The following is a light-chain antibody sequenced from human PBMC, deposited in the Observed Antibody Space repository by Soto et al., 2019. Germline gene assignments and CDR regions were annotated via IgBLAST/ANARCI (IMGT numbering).Light chain of an antibody. Sequence: QSVLTQPRSVSGSPGQSVTISCTGTSSDVGGYNYVSWYQQYPGKAPKLMIYEVSKRPSRVPDRFSGSKSGNTASLTISGVPAEDEADYYCCSYAGSPYVFGTGTKLTVL. CDR3: CSYAGSPYV. CDR1: SSDVGGYNY. J-gene: IGLJ1*01. V-gene: IGLV2-11*01. CDR2: EVS.